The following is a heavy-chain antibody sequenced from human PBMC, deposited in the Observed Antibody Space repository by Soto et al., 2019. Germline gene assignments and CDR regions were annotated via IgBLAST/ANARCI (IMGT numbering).Heavy chain of an antibody. CDR2: IIPTFGTA. Sequence: QVQLVQSGAEVKKPGSSVKVSCKASGGTFSSYAITWVRQAPGQGLEWMGGIIPTFGTANYAQKFQGRVTITADESTSTAYRERSSLRSADTAVYYWARDRGPSSGYYPYWFDPWGQGTLVTVSS. J-gene: IGHJ5*02. D-gene: IGHD3-22*01. CDR1: GGTFSSYA. CDR3: ARDRGPSSGYYPYWFDP. V-gene: IGHV1-69*12.